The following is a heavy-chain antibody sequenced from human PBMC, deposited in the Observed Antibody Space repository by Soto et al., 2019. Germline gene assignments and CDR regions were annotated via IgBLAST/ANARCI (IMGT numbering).Heavy chain of an antibody. V-gene: IGHV3-21*01. Sequence: EVQLVESGGGLVKPGGSLRLSCAASGFTFSSDSMNWVRQAPGKGLEWVSSISSSSSYIYYADSVKGRFTISRDNAKNSLYLQKDSLRAEDTAVYYCARDVSSGYFKLFDYWGQGTLVTVSS. J-gene: IGHJ4*02. D-gene: IGHD3-22*01. CDR1: GFTFSSDS. CDR3: ARDVSSGYFKLFDY. CDR2: ISSSSSYI.